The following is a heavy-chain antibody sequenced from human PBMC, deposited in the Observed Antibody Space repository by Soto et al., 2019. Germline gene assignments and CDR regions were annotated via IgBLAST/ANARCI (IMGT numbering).Heavy chain of an antibody. Sequence: GGSLRLSCAASGFTFSSYGMHWVRQAPGKGLEWVAVISYDGSNKYYADSVKGRFTISRDNSKNTLYLQMNSLRAEDTAVYYCAKGAEPDSGWYSGSLDYWGQGTLVTVSS. CDR2: ISYDGSNK. CDR1: GFTFSSYG. J-gene: IGHJ4*02. D-gene: IGHD6-19*01. CDR3: AKGAEPDSGWYSGSLDY. V-gene: IGHV3-30*18.